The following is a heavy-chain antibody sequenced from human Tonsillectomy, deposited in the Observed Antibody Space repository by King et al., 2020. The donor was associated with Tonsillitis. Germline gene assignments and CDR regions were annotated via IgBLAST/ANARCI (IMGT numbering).Heavy chain of an antibody. CDR1: GYTFTGYY. CDR3: ARENCSSTSCYVYFDY. V-gene: IGHV1-2*02. CDR2: INPNSGGT. D-gene: IGHD2-2*01. Sequence: VQLVESGAEVKKPGASVKVSCKASGYTFTGYYMHWVRQAPGQVLEWMGWINPNSGGTNYAQKFQGRVTMTRDTSISTAYMELSRLRSDDTAVYYCARENCSSTSCYVYFDYWGQGTLVTVSS. J-gene: IGHJ4*02.